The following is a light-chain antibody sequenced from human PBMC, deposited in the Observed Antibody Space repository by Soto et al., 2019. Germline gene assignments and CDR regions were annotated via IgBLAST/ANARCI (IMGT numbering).Light chain of an antibody. J-gene: IGLJ2*01. CDR1: SGHSNYA. CDR3: QTWGTGIQV. CDR2: VNSDGSH. V-gene: IGLV4-69*01. Sequence: QLVLTQSPSASASLGASVNLTCTLSSGHSNYAIAWHQQQPEKGPRNLMKVNSDGSHNKGDGIPDRFSGSSSGAERYLTISSLQSEDEADYYCQTWGTGIQVFGGGTKLTVL.